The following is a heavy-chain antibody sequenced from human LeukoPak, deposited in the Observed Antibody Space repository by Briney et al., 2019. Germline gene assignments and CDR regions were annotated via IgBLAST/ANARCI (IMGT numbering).Heavy chain of an antibody. D-gene: IGHD6-19*01. CDR1: RFTFSTCV. CDR3: AKVGPYRSGWAEYFQH. V-gene: IGHV3-23*01. CDR2: ISDTGGGT. J-gene: IGHJ1*01. Sequence: PGGSLRLSCAASRFTFSTCVMSWLRQAPGKGLVWVSYISDTGGGTYYADSVKVRFTISRDNSKNTVYLHMRSLSAEDTAIYYGAKVGPYRSGWAEYFQHWGQGTLVTVSS.